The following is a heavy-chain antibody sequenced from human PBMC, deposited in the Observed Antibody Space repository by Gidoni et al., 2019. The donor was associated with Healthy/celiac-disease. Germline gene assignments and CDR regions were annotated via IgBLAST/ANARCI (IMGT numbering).Heavy chain of an antibody. J-gene: IGHJ6*02. V-gene: IGHV3-21*01. CDR1: GFTFSSYS. CDR3: ARETQLGDDFFQDAQTVTGMDV. Sequence: EVQLVESGGGLVKPGGSLRLSCAASGFTFSSYSMNWVRQAPGKGLEWVSSISSSSSYIYYADSVKGRFTISRDNAKNSLYLQMNSLRAEDTAVYYCARETQLGDDFFQDAQTVTGMDVWGQGTTVTVSS. D-gene: IGHD6-6*01. CDR2: ISSSSSYI.